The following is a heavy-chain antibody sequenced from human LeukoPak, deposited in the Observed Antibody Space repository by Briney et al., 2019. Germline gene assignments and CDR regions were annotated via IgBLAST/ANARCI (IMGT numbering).Heavy chain of an antibody. V-gene: IGHV3-30*04. Sequence: GRSLRLSCAASGFTFSCYAMHWVRQAPGKGLEWVAVISYDGSNKYYADSVKGRFTISRDNSKNTLYLQMNSLRAEDTAVYYCAMTYWGQGTLVTVSS. CDR1: GFTFSCYA. CDR2: ISYDGSNK. CDR3: AMTY. J-gene: IGHJ4*02.